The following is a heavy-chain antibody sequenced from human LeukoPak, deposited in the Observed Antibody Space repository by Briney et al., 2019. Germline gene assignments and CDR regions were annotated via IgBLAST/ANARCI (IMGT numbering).Heavy chain of an antibody. CDR2: ISYDGSNK. D-gene: IGHD3-3*01. CDR3: ASSPYDFWSGFYYYYMDV. Sequence: GGSLRLSCAASGFTFSSYAMHWVRQAPGKGLEWVAVISYDGSNKYYADSVKGRFTISRDNSKNRLYLQMNSLRAEDTAVYYCASSPYDFWSGFYYYYMDVWGKGTTVTVSS. CDR1: GFTFSSYA. V-gene: IGHV3-30*01. J-gene: IGHJ6*03.